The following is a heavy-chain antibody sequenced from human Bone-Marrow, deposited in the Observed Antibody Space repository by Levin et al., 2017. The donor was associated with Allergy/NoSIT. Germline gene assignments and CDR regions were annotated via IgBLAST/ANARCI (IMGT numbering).Heavy chain of an antibody. CDR1: GDSMKSGDFY. J-gene: IGHJ5*02. CDR3: ARGFYDSSGDSSGYWFDP. Sequence: PSQTLSLTCSVSGDSMKSGDFYWSWIRQPPGKGLEWVGGIFYSGDAYYNPSLKSRTTISLDTARTQFSLKVTAVTAADTGVYYCARGFYDSSGDSSGYWFDPWGHGTQVTVAS. CDR2: IFYSGDA. V-gene: IGHV4-30-4*01. D-gene: IGHD3-22*01.